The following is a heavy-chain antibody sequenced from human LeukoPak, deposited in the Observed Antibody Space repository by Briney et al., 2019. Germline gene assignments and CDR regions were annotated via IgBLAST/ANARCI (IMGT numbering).Heavy chain of an antibody. J-gene: IGHJ6*02. Sequence: PGGSLRLSCAASGFTFSSYGMHWVRQAPGKGLEWVAVIWYDGSNKYYADSVKGRFTISRDNSKNTLYLQMNSLRAEDTAVYYCAREAYDSSGYYYFGLVSWDYYYYGMDVWGQGTTVTVSS. V-gene: IGHV3-33*08. CDR2: IWYDGSNK. CDR1: GFTFSSYG. CDR3: AREAYDSSGYYYFGLVSWDYYYYGMDV. D-gene: IGHD3-22*01.